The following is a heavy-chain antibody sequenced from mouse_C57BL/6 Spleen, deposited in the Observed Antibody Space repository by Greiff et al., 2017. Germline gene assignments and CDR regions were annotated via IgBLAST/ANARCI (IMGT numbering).Heavy chain of an antibody. CDR1: GFNIKNTY. D-gene: IGHD2-1*01. J-gene: IGHJ1*03. CDR3: ALIYYGNYWYFDV. CDR2: IDPANGNT. V-gene: IGHV14-3*01. Sequence: EVQLQQSVAELVRPGASVKLSCTASGFNIKNTYMHWVKQRPEQGLEWIGRIDPANGNTKYAPKFQGKATITADTSSNTAYLQLSSLTSEDTAIYDCALIYYGNYWYFDVWGTGTTVTVSS.